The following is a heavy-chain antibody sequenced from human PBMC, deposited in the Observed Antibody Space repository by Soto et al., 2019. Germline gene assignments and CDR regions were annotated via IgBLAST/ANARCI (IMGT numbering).Heavy chain of an antibody. CDR1: GGTFSSYA. D-gene: IGHD2-8*01. CDR2: IIPIFGTA. CDR3: ARGDSTDCSNGVCSFFYNHDMDV. V-gene: IGHV1-69*06. Sequence: SVKVSCKASGGTFSSYAISWVRQAPGQGLEWMGGIIPIFGTANYAQKFQGRVTITADKSTSTAYMELSSLRSEDTAVYYCARGDSTDCSNGVCSFFYNHDMDVWGQGTTVTVSS. J-gene: IGHJ6*02.